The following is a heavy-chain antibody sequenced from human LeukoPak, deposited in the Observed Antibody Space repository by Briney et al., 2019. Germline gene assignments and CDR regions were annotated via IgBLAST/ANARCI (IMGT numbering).Heavy chain of an antibody. D-gene: IGHD3-10*01. J-gene: IGHJ4*02. CDR1: GYSFTSYW. V-gene: IGHV5-51*01. Sequence: GESLKISCKGSGYSFTSYWIGWVRQLPGKGLEWMGIIYPGDSDTRYSPSFQGQVTISADKSISTAYLQWSSLKASDTAMYYWARLEARGGRPGGVYYWGQGTLVTVSS. CDR2: IYPGDSDT. CDR3: ARLEARGGRPGGVYY.